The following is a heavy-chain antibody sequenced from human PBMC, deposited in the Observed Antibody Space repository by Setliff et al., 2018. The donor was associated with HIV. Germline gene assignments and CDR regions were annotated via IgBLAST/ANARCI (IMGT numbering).Heavy chain of an antibody. J-gene: IGHJ4*02. Sequence: SETLSLTCTVSSGSISSSNHYWGWIRQPPGKGLEWIGSIFYSGSTDYNPSLKSRVTMSVDTSTNQISLKLSSVTAADTAVYYCARGLNYYGSGSYLPLGYWGQGTLVTVSS. CDR3: ARGLNYYGSGSYLPLGY. V-gene: IGHV4-39*07. CDR2: IFYSGST. CDR1: SGSISSSNHY. D-gene: IGHD3-10*01.